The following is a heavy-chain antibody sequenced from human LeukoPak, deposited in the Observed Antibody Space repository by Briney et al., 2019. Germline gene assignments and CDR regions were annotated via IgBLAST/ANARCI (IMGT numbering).Heavy chain of an antibody. CDR3: ATDHSMANTAWWFDP. V-gene: IGHV1-2*02. J-gene: IGHJ5*02. D-gene: IGHD5-24*01. CDR2: IDPKGGGT. Sequence: ASVKVSCTASGYTFTGYYMNWVRQAPGQGLEWMGWIDPKGGGTNYAQKFQGRVTMTRDTSISTAYMELSSLRSEDTAFYYCATDHSMANTAWWFDPWGQVTPVTVSS. CDR1: GYTFTGYY.